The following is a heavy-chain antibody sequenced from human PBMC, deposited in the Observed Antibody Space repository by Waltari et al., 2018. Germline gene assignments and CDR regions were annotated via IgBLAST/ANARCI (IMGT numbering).Heavy chain of an antibody. CDR3: ARDHRYSSGWYEGAFDI. CDR1: GFTFSSYW. CDR2: IKQDGSEK. J-gene: IGHJ3*02. D-gene: IGHD6-19*01. V-gene: IGHV3-7*03. Sequence: EVQLVESGGGLVQPGGSLRLSSAASGFTFSSYWMRWVRQAPEKGLEWVANIKQDGSEKYYVDSVKGRFTISRDNAKNSLYLQMNSLRAEDTAVYYCARDHRYSSGWYEGAFDIWGQGTMVTVSS.